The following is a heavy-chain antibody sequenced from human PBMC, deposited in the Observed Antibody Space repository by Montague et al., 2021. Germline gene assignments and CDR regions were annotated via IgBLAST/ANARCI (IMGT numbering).Heavy chain of an antibody. CDR3: TFYKFRETPRGFDY. D-gene: IGHD3-10*01. V-gene: IGHV3-74*01. J-gene: IGHJ4*02. CDR1: GFTFSSYW. CDR2: IGTDGSST. Sequence: SLRLSCAASGFTFSSYWMHWVRQAPGKGLVWVSRIGTDGSSTNYADSVKGRFTTSRDNAKNMLYLQMNSLRAEDTAVYYCTFYKFRETPRGFDYWGQGTLVTVSS.